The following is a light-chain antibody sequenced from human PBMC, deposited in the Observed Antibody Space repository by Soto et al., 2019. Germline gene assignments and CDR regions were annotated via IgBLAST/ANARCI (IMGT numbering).Light chain of an antibody. CDR3: QQYSNWPQVT. CDR2: DAS. J-gene: IGKJ5*01. CDR1: QTVTTS. Sequence: EAVITQSLAALSVSPGERVTLSCGASQTVTTSVAWYQQRPGQTPRLLIYDASTRATDIPARFSGSGSGTEFTLTISSLQSEDFALYYCQQYSNWPQVTFGQG. V-gene: IGKV3-15*01.